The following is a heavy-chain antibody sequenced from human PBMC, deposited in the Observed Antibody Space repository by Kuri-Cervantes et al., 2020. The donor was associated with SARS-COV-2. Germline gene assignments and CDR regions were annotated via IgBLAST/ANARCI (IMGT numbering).Heavy chain of an antibody. CDR3: ARGLAAEYYFDY. CDR2: ISYDGSNK. CDR1: GFTFSSYA. Sequence: GGSLRLSCAASGFTFSSYAMHWVRQAPGKGLEWVAVISYDGSNKYYADSVKGRFTISRDNSKNTLYLQMNSLRAEDTAVYYCARGLAAEYYFDYWGQGTLVTVSS. V-gene: IGHV3-30-3*01. J-gene: IGHJ4*02. D-gene: IGHD6-25*01.